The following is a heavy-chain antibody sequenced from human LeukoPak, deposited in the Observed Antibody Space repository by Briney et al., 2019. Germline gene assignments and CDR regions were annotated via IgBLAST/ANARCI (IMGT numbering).Heavy chain of an antibody. Sequence: SETLSLTCTVSGYSISSGYYWGWIRQPPGKGLEWIGSIYHSGSTYYNPSLKSRVTISVDTSKNQFSLKLSSVTAADTAVYYCARVRLRFLEWSPVLGQFDPWGQGTLVTVSS. J-gene: IGHJ5*02. D-gene: IGHD3-3*01. V-gene: IGHV4-38-2*02. CDR1: GYSISSGYY. CDR3: ARVRLRFLEWSPVLGQFDP. CDR2: IYHSGST.